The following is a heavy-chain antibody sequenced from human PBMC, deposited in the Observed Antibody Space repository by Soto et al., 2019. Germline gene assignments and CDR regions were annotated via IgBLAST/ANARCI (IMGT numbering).Heavy chain of an antibody. V-gene: IGHV3-30*18. CDR2: ISYDGSDK. Sequence: PGVSLRLSCAASGFTFSSYGMHWVRQAPGKGLEWVAVISYDGSDKYYADSVKGRFTISRDNSNNTLYLQMNSLRAEDTAVYYCAKDPSVSSSAVFDPWGQGTLVTVSS. CDR1: GFTFSSYG. CDR3: AKDPSVSSSAVFDP. J-gene: IGHJ5*02. D-gene: IGHD6-6*01.